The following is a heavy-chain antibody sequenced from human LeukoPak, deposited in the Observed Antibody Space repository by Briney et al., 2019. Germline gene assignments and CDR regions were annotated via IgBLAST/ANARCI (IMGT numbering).Heavy chain of an antibody. D-gene: IGHD3-10*01. CDR1: GGSISSSSYY. CDR2: INYSGST. J-gene: IGHJ4*02. V-gene: IGHV4-39*01. Sequence: SETLSLTCTVSGGSISSSSYYWGWIRQPPGKGLEWIGSINYSGSTFYNPSLKSRVTISVDTSKNQFSLILSSVTAADTAVYFCARARLSIVRGITNFDYWGQGTVVTISS. CDR3: ARARLSIVRGITNFDY.